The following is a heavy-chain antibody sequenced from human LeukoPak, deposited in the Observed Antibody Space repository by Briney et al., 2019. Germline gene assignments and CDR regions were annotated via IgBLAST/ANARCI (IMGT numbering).Heavy chain of an antibody. V-gene: IGHV3-30-3*01. CDR3: ARDPGVGRLHETKA. CDR1: GFTFSSYA. CDR2: ISYDGSNK. Sequence: PGGSLRLSCAASGFTFSSYAMHWVRQAPGKGLEWVAVISYDGSNKYYADSVKGRFTISRDNSKNTLYLQMNSLSAEDTAVYYCARDPGVGRLHETKAWGQGTLVTVSS. D-gene: IGHD5-24*01. J-gene: IGHJ4*02.